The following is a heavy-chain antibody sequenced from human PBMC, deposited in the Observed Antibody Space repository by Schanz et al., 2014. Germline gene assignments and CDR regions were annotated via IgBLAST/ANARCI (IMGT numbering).Heavy chain of an antibody. V-gene: IGHV3-11*04. Sequence: QVQLVESGGGLVKPGGSLRLSCVVSGFIFSDHYMSWIRQAPGKGLEWISYISSGSSTIHYADSVKGRFTISRDNAKNSLYLQMNSLRPEDTAVYYCAKYGGELGVSFEYWGQGTLVTVSS. CDR2: ISSGSSTI. CDR1: GFIFSDHY. D-gene: IGHD7-27*01. CDR3: AKYGGELGVSFEY. J-gene: IGHJ4*02.